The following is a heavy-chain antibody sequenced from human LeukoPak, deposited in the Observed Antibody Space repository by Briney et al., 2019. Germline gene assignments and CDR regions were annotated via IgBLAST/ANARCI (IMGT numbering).Heavy chain of an antibody. Sequence: GGALRLYCEASGFSFRPSRMSGLREAPEKGLEWVSSIFGGGPGLYYAESVKGSFTISRDNGKNSVYLEKNSLRDDDTAVYYCTREERSTDAGFWGQGTLVTVSS. CDR3: TREERSTDAGF. J-gene: IGHJ4*02. V-gene: IGHV3-21*06. CDR2: IFGGGPGL. D-gene: IGHD6-25*01. CDR1: GFSFRPSR.